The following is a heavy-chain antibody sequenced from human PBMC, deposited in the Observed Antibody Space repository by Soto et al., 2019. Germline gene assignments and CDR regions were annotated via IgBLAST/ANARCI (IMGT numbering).Heavy chain of an antibody. V-gene: IGHV1-18*01. D-gene: IGHD2-21*01. CDR2: ISAYNGNT. Sequence: GASVKVSCKASGYTFTSYGISWVRQAPGQGLEWMGWISAYNGNTNYAQKLQGRVTMTTDTSTSTAYMELRSLRSDDTAAYYCARDRYVVKEELHYYDYWGQGTLVTVSS. CDR3: ARDRYVVKEELHYYDY. CDR1: GYTFTSYG. J-gene: IGHJ4*02.